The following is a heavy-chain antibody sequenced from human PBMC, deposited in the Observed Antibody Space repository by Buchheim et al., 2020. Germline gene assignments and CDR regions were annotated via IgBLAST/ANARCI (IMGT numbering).Heavy chain of an antibody. V-gene: IGHV3-30*18. CDR1: GFTFSSYG. D-gene: IGHD6-6*01. CDR3: AKDLTPYSSSQGSGNWFDP. Sequence: QVQLVESGGGVVQPGRSLRLSCAASGFTFSSYGMHWVRQAPGKGLEWVAVISYDGSNKYYEDSVKGRFTISRDNSKNTLYLQMNSLRAEDTAVYYCAKDLTPYSSSQGSGNWFDPWGQGTL. CDR2: ISYDGSNK. J-gene: IGHJ5*02.